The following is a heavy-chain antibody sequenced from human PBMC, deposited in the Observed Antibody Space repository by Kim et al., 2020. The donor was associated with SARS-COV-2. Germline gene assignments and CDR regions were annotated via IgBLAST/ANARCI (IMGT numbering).Heavy chain of an antibody. V-gene: IGHV3-30*18. CDR2: ISYDGSSK. Sequence: GGSLRLSCVASGFTFSSYGMHWVRQAPGKGLEWVAAISYDGSSKYYADSVKGRFTISRDNSKNTLYLQMDSLRAEDTAVYYCAKAEGLDGYKGWGQGTLVTVSS. J-gene: IGHJ4*02. D-gene: IGHD5-12*01. CDR1: GFTFSSYG. CDR3: AKAEGLDGYKG.